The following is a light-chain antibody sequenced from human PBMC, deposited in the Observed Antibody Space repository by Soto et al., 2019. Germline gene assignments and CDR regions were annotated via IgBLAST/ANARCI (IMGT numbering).Light chain of an antibody. J-gene: IGKJ1*01. CDR2: GAS. Sequence: EIVWTQSPGTLSLSPGERANLSCRASQSVSNNYLAWYKQKPGQAPRLLIYGASNRATGIPDRFSGSGSGTDFTLTIRRLEPEDFAVYYCQQYGSPGTFGQGTKVDIK. CDR1: QSVSNNY. V-gene: IGKV3-20*01. CDR3: QQYGSPGT.